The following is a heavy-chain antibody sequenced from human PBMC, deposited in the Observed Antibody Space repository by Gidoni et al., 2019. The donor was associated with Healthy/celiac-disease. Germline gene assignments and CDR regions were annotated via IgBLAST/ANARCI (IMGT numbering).Heavy chain of an antibody. Sequence: QVQLVQSGAEVKKPGASVKVSCQASGYTFTSYAMHWVRQAPGQRLEWMGWINAGNGNTKYSQKFQGRVTITRDTSASTAYMELSSLRSEDTAVYYCAREGIAAASAFDIWGQGTMVTVSS. V-gene: IGHV1-3*01. CDR1: GYTFTSYA. D-gene: IGHD6-13*01. J-gene: IGHJ3*02. CDR2: INAGNGNT. CDR3: AREGIAAASAFDI.